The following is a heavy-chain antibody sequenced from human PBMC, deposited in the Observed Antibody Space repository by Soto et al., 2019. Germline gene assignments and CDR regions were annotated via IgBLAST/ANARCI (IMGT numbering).Heavy chain of an antibody. V-gene: IGHV4-31*03. CDR1: GGSISSGGYY. CDR3: ATNGGYYDASGPKYFQH. D-gene: IGHD3-22*01. Sequence: PSETLSLTCTVSGGSISSGGYYWNWIRQHPGKGLECIGYIYYSGSTHYNPFLRSRLSISVDMSRNQFSLKLSSMTAADTAVYYCATNGGYYDASGPKYFQHWGQGTLVTVSS. J-gene: IGHJ1*01. CDR2: IYYSGST.